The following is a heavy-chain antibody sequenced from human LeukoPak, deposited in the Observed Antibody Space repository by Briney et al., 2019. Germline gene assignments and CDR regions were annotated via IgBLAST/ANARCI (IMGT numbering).Heavy chain of an antibody. CDR1: GFTFSSYA. CDR3: AKRGSVPYPAAGINFEGLNDAFDI. J-gene: IGHJ3*02. Sequence: GGSLRLSCAASGFTFSSYAMSWVRQAPGKGLEWVSAISGSGGSTYYADSVKGRFTISRDNSKNTLYLQMNSLRAEDTAVYYCAKRGSVPYPAAGINFEGLNDAFDIWGQGTMVTVSS. CDR2: ISGSGGST. D-gene: IGHD6-13*01. V-gene: IGHV3-23*01.